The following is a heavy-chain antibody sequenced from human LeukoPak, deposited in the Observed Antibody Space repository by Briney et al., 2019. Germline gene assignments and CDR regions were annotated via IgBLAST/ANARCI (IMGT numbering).Heavy chain of an antibody. V-gene: IGHV3-21*01. CDR3: ARDLSPSWQPPNFDY. D-gene: IGHD2-2*01. CDR2: ISSSSSYI. J-gene: IGHJ4*02. CDR1: GFTFSSYS. Sequence: PGGSLRLSCAASGFTFSSYSLNWVRQAPGKGLEWVSSISSSSSYIYYADSVKGRFTISRDNAKNSLYLQMNSLRAEDTAVYYCARDLSPSWQPPNFDYWGQGTLVTVSS.